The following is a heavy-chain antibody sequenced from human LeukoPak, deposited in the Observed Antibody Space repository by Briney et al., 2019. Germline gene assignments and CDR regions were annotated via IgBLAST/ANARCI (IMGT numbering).Heavy chain of an antibody. V-gene: IGHV1-18*01. J-gene: IGHJ4*02. CDR3: ARDHSSSCQLLDY. CDR2: ISAYNGDT. CDR1: GYSFTTYG. Sequence: ASVKVSCKTSGYSFTTYGVTWVRQAPRQGLEWMGWISAYNGDTNYAQKFQGRFTMTTDTSTSTANMELRSLRSDDTAVYYCARDHSSSCQLLDYWGQGTLVTVSS. D-gene: IGHD6-13*01.